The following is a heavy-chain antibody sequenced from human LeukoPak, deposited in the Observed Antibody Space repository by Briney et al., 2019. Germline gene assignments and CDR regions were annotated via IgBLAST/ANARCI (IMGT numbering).Heavy chain of an antibody. Sequence: ASVKVSXKASGYTFTGYYMHWVRQAPGQGLEWMGWINPNSGGTNYAQKFQGRVTMTRDTSISTAYMELSRLRSDDTAVYYCASFDIVVPHDAFDIWGQGTMVTVSS. CDR1: GYTFTGYY. CDR2: INPNSGGT. V-gene: IGHV1-2*02. CDR3: ASFDIVVPHDAFDI. J-gene: IGHJ3*02. D-gene: IGHD2-2*01.